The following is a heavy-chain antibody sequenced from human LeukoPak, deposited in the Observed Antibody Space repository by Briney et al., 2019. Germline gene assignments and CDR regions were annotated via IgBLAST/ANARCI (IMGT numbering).Heavy chain of an antibody. D-gene: IGHD3-9*01. CDR1: GFTFSSYA. CDR2: ISYDGSNK. V-gene: IGHV3-30*01. J-gene: IGHJ4*02. CDR3: ARDLLHYDILTGLDY. Sequence: GGSLRLSCAASGFTFSSYAMHWVRQAPGKGLEWVAVISYDGSNKYYADSVKGRFTISRDNSKNTLYLQMNSLRAEDTAVYYCARDLLHYDILTGLDYWGQGTLVTVSS.